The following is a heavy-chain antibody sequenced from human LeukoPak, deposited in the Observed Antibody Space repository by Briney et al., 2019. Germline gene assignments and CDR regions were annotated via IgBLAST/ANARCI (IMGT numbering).Heavy chain of an antibody. CDR2: INHSGST. CDR3: AGGRGTTVTIFDY. D-gene: IGHD4-17*01. Sequence: SETLSLTCAVYGGSFSGYYWSWIRQPPGKGLEWIGEINHSGSTNYNPSLKSRVTISVDTSKNQFSLKLSSVTAADTAVYYCAGGRGTTVTIFDYWGQGTLVTVSS. J-gene: IGHJ4*02. CDR1: GGSFSGYY. V-gene: IGHV4-34*01.